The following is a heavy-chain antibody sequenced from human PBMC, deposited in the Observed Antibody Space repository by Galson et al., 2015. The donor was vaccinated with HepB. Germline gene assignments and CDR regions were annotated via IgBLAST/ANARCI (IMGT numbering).Heavy chain of an antibody. CDR1: SGPISSGDYF. D-gene: IGHD1-26*01. CDR3: ARVGGSSCFDY. J-gene: IGHJ4*02. CDR2: IYYSGST. Sequence: LTCTVSSGPISSGDYFWSWIRQPPGKGLEWIGYIYYSGSTYYNPSLKSRVTISVDTSENQFSLKLSSVTAADTAVYYCARVGGSSCFDYWGQGTLVTVSS. V-gene: IGHV4-30-4*01.